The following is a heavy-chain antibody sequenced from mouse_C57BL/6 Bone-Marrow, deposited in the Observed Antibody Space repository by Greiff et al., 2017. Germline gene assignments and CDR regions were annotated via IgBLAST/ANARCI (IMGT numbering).Heavy chain of an antibody. CDR3: TTGYYYGLDY. D-gene: IGHD1-1*01. Sequence: VHVKQSGAELVRPGASVKLSCTASGFNIKDDYMHWVKQRPEQGLEWIGWIDPENGDTEYASKFQGKATITADTSSNTAYLQLSSLTSEDTAVYYCTTGYYYGLDYWGQGTTLTVSS. CDR2: IDPENGDT. J-gene: IGHJ2*01. V-gene: IGHV14-4*01. CDR1: GFNIKDDY.